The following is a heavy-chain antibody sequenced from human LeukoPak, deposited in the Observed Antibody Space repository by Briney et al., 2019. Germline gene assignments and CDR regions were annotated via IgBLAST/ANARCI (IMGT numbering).Heavy chain of an antibody. CDR3: ATLPYYCSSTSYYSRWGFDP. CDR1: GGTFSSYA. Sequence: ASVKVSCKASGGTFSSYANSWVRQAPGQGLEWMGGIIPIFGTANYAQKFQGRVTITTDESTSTAYMELSSLRSEDTAVYYCATLPYYCSSTSYYSRWGFDPWGQGTLVTVSS. D-gene: IGHD2-2*02. CDR2: IIPIFGTA. V-gene: IGHV1-69*05. J-gene: IGHJ5*02.